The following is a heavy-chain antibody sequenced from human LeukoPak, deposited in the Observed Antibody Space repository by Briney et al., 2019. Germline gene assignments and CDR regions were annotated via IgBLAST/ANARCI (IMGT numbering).Heavy chain of an antibody. D-gene: IGHD3/OR15-3a*01. Sequence: GGSLRLSCAASGFTVRTNYMYWVRQAPGKGLEWVSVIYSGGGTYYAASVRGRFTISRDNSKNTLYLQMNNLRGEDTAVYYCARSFGHWGQGTLVTVSS. CDR1: GFTVRTNY. J-gene: IGHJ4*02. CDR3: ARSFGH. CDR2: IYSGGGT. V-gene: IGHV3-66*01.